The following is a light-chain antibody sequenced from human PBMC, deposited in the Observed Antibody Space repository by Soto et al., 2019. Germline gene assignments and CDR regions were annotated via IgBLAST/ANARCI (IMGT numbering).Light chain of an antibody. Sequence: IVLTQSPGTLSFSPGERSTRSWRASRSVSSSYLAWYQLKPGQAPRLLIYGASSRATGIPDRFSGSGSGTDFTLTISRLEPEDFAVYYCQQYAGSPETFGQGAKVDIK. V-gene: IGKV3-20*01. CDR3: QQYAGSPET. CDR2: GAS. J-gene: IGKJ1*01. CDR1: RSVSSSY.